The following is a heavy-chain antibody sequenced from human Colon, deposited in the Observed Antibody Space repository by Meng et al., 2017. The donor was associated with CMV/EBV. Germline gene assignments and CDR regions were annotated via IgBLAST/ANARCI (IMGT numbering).Heavy chain of an antibody. CDR3: TGDDLDYYASRGIVY. J-gene: IGHJ4*02. CDR1: GFSFSQTW. D-gene: IGHD3-22*01. V-gene: IGHV3-15*01. Sequence: GESLKIPRAASGFSFSQTWMTWIRQAPGKGLEWVGRIKTNYGGEGGAADHTAPVKGRFTISRDDSINTVYLQMNSLKTEDTGVYYCTGDDLDYYASRGIVYWGQGTLVTVSS. CDR2: IKTNYGGEGGAA.